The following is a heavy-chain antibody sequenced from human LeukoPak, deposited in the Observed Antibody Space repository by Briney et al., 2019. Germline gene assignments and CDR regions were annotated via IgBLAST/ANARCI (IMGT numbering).Heavy chain of an antibody. J-gene: IGHJ5*02. CDR3: AREWWGYDVLTGDNWFDP. CDR2: ISGSSTYI. V-gene: IGHV3-21*04. CDR1: GFTFNTYS. Sequence: GGSLRLSCAASGFTFNTYSLIWVRQAPGKGLEWVSSISGSSTYIFYADSVKGRFTISRDNAKNSLYLQMNSLRAEDTAAYYCAREWWGYDVLTGDNWFDPWGQGTLVTVSS. D-gene: IGHD3-9*01.